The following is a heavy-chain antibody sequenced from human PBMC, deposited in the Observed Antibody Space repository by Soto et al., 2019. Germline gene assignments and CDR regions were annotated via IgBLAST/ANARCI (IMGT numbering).Heavy chain of an antibody. V-gene: IGHV2-5*08. CDR1: GFSLSTVGMC. D-gene: IGHD4-17*01. CDR3: AHLIPSTVTPYYYYYGMDV. J-gene: IGHJ6*02. Sequence: SGPTLVNPTQTLTLTCTFSGFSLSTVGMCVSWIRQPPGKALEWLAVIDWSGDKRYSPSLKSRLTITKDTSKNQVVLTMTNMDPVDTATYYCAHLIPSTVTPYYYYYGMDVWGQGTTVTVSS. CDR2: IDWSGDK.